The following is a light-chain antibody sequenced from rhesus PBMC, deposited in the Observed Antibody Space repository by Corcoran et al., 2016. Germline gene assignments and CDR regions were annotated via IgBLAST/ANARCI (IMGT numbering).Light chain of an antibody. Sequence: SSDLTQPPSVSVSPGQTARITCGGDNIGRNSVHWYQQKPPQAPVLVIYYGEELPSGIPERVSGSNSETIDTLTISGVEAGDEADYFCQVWDTSRDQYIFGGGTRLTVL. CDR2: YGE. J-gene: IGLJ1*01. V-gene: IGLV3-36*02. CDR3: QVWDTSRDQYI. CDR1: NIGRNS.